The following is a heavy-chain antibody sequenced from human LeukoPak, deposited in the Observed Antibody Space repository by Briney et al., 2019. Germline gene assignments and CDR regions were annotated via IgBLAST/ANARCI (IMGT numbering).Heavy chain of an antibody. CDR1: GFTFSSYA. D-gene: IGHD6-13*01. Sequence: GSLRLSCAASGFTFSSYAMSWVRQAPGKGLEWVSAISGSGGSTYYADSVKGRFTISRDNSKNTLYLQMNSLRAEDTAVYYCAKGGSKGPLRGSSWKIVWYFDLWGRGTLSLSPQ. V-gene: IGHV3-23*01. CDR3: AKGGSKGPLRGSSWKIVWYFDL. CDR2: ISGSGGST. J-gene: IGHJ2*01.